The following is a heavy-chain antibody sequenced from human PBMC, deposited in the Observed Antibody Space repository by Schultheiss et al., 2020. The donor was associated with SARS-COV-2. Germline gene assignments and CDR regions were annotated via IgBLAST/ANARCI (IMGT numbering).Heavy chain of an antibody. D-gene: IGHD2-15*01. J-gene: IGHJ6*02. CDR3: ARDLGSPLNYYYGMDV. CDR2: ISSSSSYI. V-gene: IGHV3-11*06. CDR1: GFTFSDYY. Sequence: GGSLRLSCAASGFTFSDYYMSWIRQAPGKGLEWVSYISSSSSYIYYADSVKGRFTISRDNAKNSLYLQMNSLRAEDTAVYYCARDLGSPLNYYYGMDVWGQGTTVTVSS.